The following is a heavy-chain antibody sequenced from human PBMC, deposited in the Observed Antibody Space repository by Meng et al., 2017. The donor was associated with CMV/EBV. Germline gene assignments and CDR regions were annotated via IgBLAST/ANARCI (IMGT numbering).Heavy chain of an antibody. CDR3: ARERGTTDILTGSGLYYGMDV. CDR2: ISSSGSTI. Sequence: GESLKISCAASGFTFSDYYMSWIRQAPGKGLEWVSYISSSGSTIYYADSVKGRFTISRDNAKNSLYLQMNSLRAEDTAVYYFARERGTTDILTGSGLYYGMDVWGQGTTVTVSS. J-gene: IGHJ6*02. CDR1: GFTFSDYY. V-gene: IGHV3-11*01. D-gene: IGHD3-9*01.